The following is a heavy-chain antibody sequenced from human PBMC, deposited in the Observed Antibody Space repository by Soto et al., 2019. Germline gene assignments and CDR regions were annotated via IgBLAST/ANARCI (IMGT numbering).Heavy chain of an antibody. CDR3: ASLSCSNALCSTLY. V-gene: IGHV4-59*01. CDR1: TGSISPYY. CDR2: IYYTGST. Sequence: SETLSLTCTVSTGSISPYYWTWIRQPPGKGLEWIGYIYYTGSTNYNPSLKSRVTISLDTSKNQFSLKLSSVTAADTAVYYCASLSCSNALCSTLYWGQGTLVTVSA. D-gene: IGHD2-8*01. J-gene: IGHJ4*02.